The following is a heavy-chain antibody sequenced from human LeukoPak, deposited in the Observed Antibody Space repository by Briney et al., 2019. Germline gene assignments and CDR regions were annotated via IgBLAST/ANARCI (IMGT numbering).Heavy chain of an antibody. V-gene: IGHV1-46*01. CDR3: AREDEHRDAFDI. J-gene: IGHJ3*02. Sequence: ASVKVSCKASGYTFTSYYMHWVRQAPGQGLEWMGIINPSGGSTSYAQKFQGWVTMTRDTSISTAYMELSRLRSDDTAVYYCAREDEHRDAFDIWGQGTMVTVSS. CDR2: INPSGGST. CDR1: GYTFTSYY.